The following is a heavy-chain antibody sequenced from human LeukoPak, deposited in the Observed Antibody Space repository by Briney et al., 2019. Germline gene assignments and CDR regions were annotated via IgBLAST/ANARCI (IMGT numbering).Heavy chain of an antibody. CDR2: ISSSGSTI. J-gene: IGHJ4*02. D-gene: IGHD1-20*01. CDR1: GFTFNSYW. CDR3: ARDGTNWNEFDY. Sequence: PGGSLRLSCAASGFTFNSYWMSWVRQAPGKGLEWVSYISSSGSTIYYADSVKGRFTISRDNSKNTLSLQMNSLRAEDTAVYYCARDGTNWNEFDYWGQGTLVTVSS. V-gene: IGHV3-48*01.